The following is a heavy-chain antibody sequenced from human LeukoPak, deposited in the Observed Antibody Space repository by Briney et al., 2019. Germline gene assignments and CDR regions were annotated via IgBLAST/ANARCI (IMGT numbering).Heavy chain of an antibody. CDR3: ARVSTSTHHDAFDI. D-gene: IGHD2-2*01. CDR2: IHPSGGST. J-gene: IGHJ3*02. Sequence: ASVKVSCKASGYTFTSYGISWVRQAPGQGLEWMGIIHPSGGSTSYAQKFQGRVTMTRDTSTSTVYMELSSLRSEDTAVYYCARVSTSTHHDAFDIWGQGTMVTVSS. CDR1: GYTFTSYG. V-gene: IGHV1-46*01.